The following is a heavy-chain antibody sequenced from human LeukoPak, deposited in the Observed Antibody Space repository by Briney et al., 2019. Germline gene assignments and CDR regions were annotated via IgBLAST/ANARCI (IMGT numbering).Heavy chain of an antibody. CDR3: AKDSAKKYDDY. D-gene: IGHD2/OR15-2a*01. CDR2: ISGSDGST. J-gene: IGHJ4*02. V-gene: IGHV3-23*01. Sequence: GGSLRLSCTVSGFTVSSNSMSWVRQAPGKGLEWVSGISGSDGSTNYADSVKGRFTISRENSKNTLYLQMNSLRAEDTAVYYCAKDSAKKYDDYWGQGTLVTVSS. CDR1: GFTVSSNS.